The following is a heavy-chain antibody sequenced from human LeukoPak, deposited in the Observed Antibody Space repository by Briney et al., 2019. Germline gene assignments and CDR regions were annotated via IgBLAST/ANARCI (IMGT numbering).Heavy chain of an antibody. CDR3: ARGATLGFDP. CDR1: GFSFSSYD. V-gene: IGHV3-13*04. Sequence: PGGSLRLSCAASGFSFSSYDMHWVRQPTGEGLQWVSGIGSGGDTYYAGSVKGRFTISRENAKNSLYLQMNSLRAGDTAVYFCARGATLGFDPWGQGTLVTVSS. CDR2: IGSGGDT. J-gene: IGHJ5*02. D-gene: IGHD2/OR15-2a*01.